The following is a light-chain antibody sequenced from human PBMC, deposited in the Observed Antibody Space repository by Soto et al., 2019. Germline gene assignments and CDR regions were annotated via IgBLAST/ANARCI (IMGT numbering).Light chain of an antibody. V-gene: IGKV3-11*01. CDR3: QQRRNWLLT. CDR2: DTS. CDR1: QSVSNF. J-gene: IGKJ4*01. Sequence: EFVLTQSPATLSLSPGQRATLSCRASQSVSNFLAWYQQKPGQAPRLLIYDTSKRATGIPARFSGSGSGTGFTLTISSLEPEDFAVYYCQQRRNWLLTFGGGTKVXIK.